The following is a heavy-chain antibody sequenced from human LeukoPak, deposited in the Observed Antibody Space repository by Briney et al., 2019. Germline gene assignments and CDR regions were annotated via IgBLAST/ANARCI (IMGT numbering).Heavy chain of an antibody. CDR3: ARAPSSTSCPNI. Sequence: GASVKVSCKSSGYTFTGYYMHWVRQAPGQGLEWMGWINPNSGGTNYAQKFQGRVTMTRDTSISTAYMELSRLRSDDTAVYYCARAPSSTSCPNIWGQGTMVTVPS. V-gene: IGHV1-2*02. D-gene: IGHD2-2*01. CDR2: INPNSGGT. J-gene: IGHJ3*02. CDR1: GYTFTGYY.